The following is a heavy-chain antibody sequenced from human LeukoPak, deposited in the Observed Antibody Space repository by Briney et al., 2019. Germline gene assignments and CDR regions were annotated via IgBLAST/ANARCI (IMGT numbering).Heavy chain of an antibody. CDR3: AKERDTAMVTIDY. D-gene: IGHD5-18*01. CDR1: GFTFSSYG. V-gene: IGHV3-30*02. CDR2: IRYDGSNK. Sequence: TGGSLRLSCAASGFTFSSYGVHWVRQAPGKGLEWVAFIRYDGSNKYYADSVKGRFTISRDNSKNTLYLQMNSLRAEDTAVYYCAKERDTAMVTIDYWGQGTLVTVSS. J-gene: IGHJ4*02.